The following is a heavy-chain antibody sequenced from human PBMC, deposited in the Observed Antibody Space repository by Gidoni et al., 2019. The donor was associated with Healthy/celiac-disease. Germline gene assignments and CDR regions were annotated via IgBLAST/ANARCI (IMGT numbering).Heavy chain of an antibody. CDR2: IYYSGST. D-gene: IGHD3-9*01. CDR1: GGSIRSYY. V-gene: IGHV4-59*01. CDR3: ARGHDILTGPQGDWFDP. J-gene: IGHJ5*02. Sequence: QVQLQESGPGLVKPSETLSLTCTVSGGSIRSYYWCWNRQPPGKGLEWIGYIYYSGSTNYNPSLKSRVTRSVDTSKNQFSLKLSSVTAADTAVYYCARGHDILTGPQGDWFDPWGQGTLVTVSS.